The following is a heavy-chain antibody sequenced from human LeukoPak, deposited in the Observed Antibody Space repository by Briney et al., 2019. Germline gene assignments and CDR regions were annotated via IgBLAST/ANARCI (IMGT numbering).Heavy chain of an antibody. Sequence: PGRSLRLSCAASGFTFSSYGMHWVRQAPGKGLEWVAVIWYDGSNKYCADSVKGRFTISRDNSKNTLYLQMNSLRAEDTAVYYCAARYCSSTSCYREYWGQGTLVTVSS. V-gene: IGHV3-33*01. CDR3: AARYCSSTSCYREY. D-gene: IGHD2-2*02. CDR2: IWYDGSNK. J-gene: IGHJ4*02. CDR1: GFTFSSYG.